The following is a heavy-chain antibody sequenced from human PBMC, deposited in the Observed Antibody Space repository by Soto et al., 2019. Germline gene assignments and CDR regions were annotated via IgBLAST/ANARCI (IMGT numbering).Heavy chain of an antibody. J-gene: IGHJ6*02. CDR3: SADHPHMAMGWPV. CDR2: IVVVSGST. V-gene: IGHV1-58*02. D-gene: IGHD1-26*01. Sequence: ASVKVSCKASGFDFGSFGIQFLRQTRRRGLEWIGWIVVVSGSTNYARHFQGRVAISRDMSSSTAYLDLYDLKSDDTAVYFCSADHPHMAMGWPVWGQGTTVTVSS. CDR1: GFDFGSFG.